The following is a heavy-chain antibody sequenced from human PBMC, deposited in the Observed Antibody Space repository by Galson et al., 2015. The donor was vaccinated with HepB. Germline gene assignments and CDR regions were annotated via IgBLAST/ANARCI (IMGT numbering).Heavy chain of an antibody. D-gene: IGHD3-3*01. CDR3: TRDSNGHYDFWSGTENFDY. J-gene: IGHJ4*02. CDR2: IRSKAYGGTT. Sequence: SLRLSCAASGFTFGDYAMSWFRQAPGKGLEWVGFIRSKAYGGTTEYAASVKGRFTISRDDSKSIAYLQMNSLKTEDTAVYYCTRDSNGHYDFWSGTENFDYWGQGTLVTVSS. CDR1: GFTFGDYA. V-gene: IGHV3-49*03.